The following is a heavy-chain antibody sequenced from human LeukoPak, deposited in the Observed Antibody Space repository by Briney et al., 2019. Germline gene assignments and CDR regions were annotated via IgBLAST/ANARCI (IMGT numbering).Heavy chain of an antibody. CDR2: ISASGGSI. CDR3: AKGSDILTGYLYYYYYGMDV. CDR1: GFTFNNYA. J-gene: IGHJ6*02. D-gene: IGHD3-9*01. V-gene: IGHV3-23*01. Sequence: GGSLRLSCAASGFTFNNYAMSWVRQAPGKGLEWVSSISASGGSIYYADSVKGRFTISRDNSKNTLYLQMNSLRAEDTAVYYCAKGSDILTGYLYYYYYGMDVWGQGTTVTVSS.